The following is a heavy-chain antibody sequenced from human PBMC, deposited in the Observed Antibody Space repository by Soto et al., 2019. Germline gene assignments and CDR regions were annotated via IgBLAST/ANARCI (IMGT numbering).Heavy chain of an antibody. D-gene: IGHD3-10*01. CDR3: ARPQFYSGSGNYHNLMFDP. CDR2: IYESGTI. V-gene: IGHV4-30-2*01. Sequence: SETLSLTXAVSGGSIGGAGYSWSWIRQPPRGGLDWIGYIYESGTILYNPSLKTRLTISLNWSDKQFSLTLNSVTAADTAVYYCARPQFYSGSGNYHNLMFDPWGQGTQVTVSS. J-gene: IGHJ5*02. CDR1: GGSIGGAGYS.